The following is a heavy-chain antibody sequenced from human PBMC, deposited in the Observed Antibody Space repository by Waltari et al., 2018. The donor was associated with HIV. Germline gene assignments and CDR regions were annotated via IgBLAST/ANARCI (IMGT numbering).Heavy chain of an antibody. D-gene: IGHD1-26*01. CDR1: GFSFSSYS. J-gene: IGHJ5*02. V-gene: IGHV3-21*01. CDR3: ARDGGSPPNRWFDP. CDR2: ISSRSNFI. Sequence: EVHLVESGGGLVKRGGSLRLSCAASGFSFSSYSMNWVRQAPGKGLEWVSSISSRSNFIYYADSVKGRFTISRDNAKNSLYLQMNSLRAEDTAVYYCARDGGSPPNRWFDPWGQGTLVTVSS.